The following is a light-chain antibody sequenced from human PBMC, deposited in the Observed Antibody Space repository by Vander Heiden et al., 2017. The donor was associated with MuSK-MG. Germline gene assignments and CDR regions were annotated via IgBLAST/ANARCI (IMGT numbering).Light chain of an antibody. V-gene: IGLV2-23*02. CDR2: EVS. CDR1: SSDVGSYNL. J-gene: IGLJ3*02. CDR3: CSDAGSSTWV. Sequence: QSALTQPASVSGSPGQSITISCTGTSSDVGSYNLVSWYQQHPGKAPKLMIYEVSKRPSGVANRFSGAKAGNTASLTIAGLQAEDEAEYYCCSDAGSSTWVFGGGTKLTVL.